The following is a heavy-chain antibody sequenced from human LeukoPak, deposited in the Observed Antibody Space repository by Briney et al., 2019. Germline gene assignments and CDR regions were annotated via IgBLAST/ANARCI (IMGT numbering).Heavy chain of an antibody. CDR1: GFTFDDYA. J-gene: IGHJ4*02. CDR2: VSWNSGNI. Sequence: GGSLRLSCAASGFTFDDYAMHWVRQAPGKGLEWVSGVSWNSGNIGYADSVKGRFTISRDNAKKSLFLQMNSLRTEDMAFYYCAKSKSSTWYTTLDYWGQGTLVTVSS. D-gene: IGHD6-13*01. CDR3: AKSKSSTWYTTLDY. V-gene: IGHV3-9*03.